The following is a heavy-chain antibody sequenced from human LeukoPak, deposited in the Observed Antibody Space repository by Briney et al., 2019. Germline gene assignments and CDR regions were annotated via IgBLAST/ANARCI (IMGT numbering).Heavy chain of an antibody. CDR2: ISSSSSYI. J-gene: IGHJ4*02. Sequence: GGSLRLSCAASGFTFSSYSMNWVRQAPGKGLEWVSSISSSSSYIYYADSVKGRFTISRDNAKNSLYLQMNSLRAEDTAVYYCARDPMRIIAAAAPFDYWGQGTLVTVSS. CDR1: GFTFSSYS. D-gene: IGHD6-13*01. CDR3: ARDPMRIIAAAAPFDY. V-gene: IGHV3-21*01.